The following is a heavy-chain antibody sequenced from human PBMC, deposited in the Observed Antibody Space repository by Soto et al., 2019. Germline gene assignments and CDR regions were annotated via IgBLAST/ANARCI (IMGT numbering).Heavy chain of an antibody. Sequence: QVQLQQWGAGLLKPSETLSLTCAVYGGSFSGYYWSWIRQPPGKGLEWIGEINHSGSTNYNPSLKSRVTISVDTSKNQFFLKLNSVTAADTAVYYCAGGYCSGGSCYPPFDYWGQGTLVTVSS. J-gene: IGHJ4*02. D-gene: IGHD2-15*01. CDR3: AGGYCSGGSCYPPFDY. CDR1: GGSFSGYY. V-gene: IGHV4-34*02. CDR2: INHSGST.